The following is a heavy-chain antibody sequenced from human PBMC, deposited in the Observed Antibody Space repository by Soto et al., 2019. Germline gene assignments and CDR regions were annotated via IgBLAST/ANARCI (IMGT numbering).Heavy chain of an antibody. V-gene: IGHV3-48*02. D-gene: IGHD3-3*01. Sequence: ETLSLTCTVSSGSISSSSYFWGWIRQAPGKGLEWVSYISSSSSTIYYADSVKGRFTISRDNAKNSRYLQMNSLRDEDTAVYYCARDQEGERRVLRFLEWLAPPYYGMDVWGQGTTVTVSS. CDR3: ARDQEGERRVLRFLEWLAPPYYGMDV. CDR2: ISSSSSTI. J-gene: IGHJ6*02. CDR1: SGSISSSSYF.